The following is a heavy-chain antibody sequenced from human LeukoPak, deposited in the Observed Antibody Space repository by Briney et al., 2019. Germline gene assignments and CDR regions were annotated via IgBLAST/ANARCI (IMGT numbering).Heavy chain of an antibody. Sequence: GASVKVSCKVSGYTLTELSMHWVRQAPGKGLEWMGGFDPEDGGTIYAQKFQGRVTMTEDTSTDTAYMELSSLRSEDTAAYYCATGRQQWLRFDYWGQGTLVTVSS. CDR3: ATGRQQWLRFDY. CDR1: GYTLTELS. D-gene: IGHD6-19*01. CDR2: FDPEDGGT. J-gene: IGHJ4*02. V-gene: IGHV1-24*01.